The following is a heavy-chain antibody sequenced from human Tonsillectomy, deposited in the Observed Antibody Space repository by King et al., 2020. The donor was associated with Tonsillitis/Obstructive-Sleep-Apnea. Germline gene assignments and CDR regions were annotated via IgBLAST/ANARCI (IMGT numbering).Heavy chain of an antibody. CDR3: ARAGDYTRLTPNFDY. CDR1: GFTFSSYA. Sequence: VKLVESGGGVVQPGRSLRLSCAASGFTFSSYAMHWVRQAPGKALEWVALISYDGRNKFYTDSVKGRFTISRDNSKNTLYLQMSSLRADDTAVYSCARAGDYTRLTPNFDYWGQGTLVTVSS. V-gene: IGHV3-30*10. J-gene: IGHJ4*02. CDR2: ISYDGRNK. D-gene: IGHD4-11*01.